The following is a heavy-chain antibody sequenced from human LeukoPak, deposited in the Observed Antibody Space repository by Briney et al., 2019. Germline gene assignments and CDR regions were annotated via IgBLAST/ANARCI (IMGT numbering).Heavy chain of an antibody. Sequence: GGSLRLSCSASGFTFSRYSMNWVRQAPGKGLEWGARIWYDGSNKGYADSVKGRFTISRDNYKNTLFLQMNSLRAEDTAVYYCARQSSRCWCFDCWGQGTLVTVSS. CDR3: ARQSSRCWCFDC. D-gene: IGHD2-8*02. J-gene: IGHJ4*02. V-gene: IGHV3-33*01. CDR2: IWYDGSNK. CDR1: GFTFSRYS.